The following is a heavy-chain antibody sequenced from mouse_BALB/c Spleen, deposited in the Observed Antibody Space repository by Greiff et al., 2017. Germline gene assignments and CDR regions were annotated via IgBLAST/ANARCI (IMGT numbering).Heavy chain of an antibody. CDR1: GYAFSSYW. D-gene: IGHD1-1*01. CDR3: ASPPYYGSSPYAMDY. V-gene: IGHV1-80*01. J-gene: IGHJ4*01. Sequence: QVQLQQSGAELVRPGSSVKISCKASGYAFSSYWMNWVKQRPGQGLEWIGQIYPGDGDTNYNGKFKGKATLTADKSSSTAYMQLSSLTSEDSAVCFCASPPYYGSSPYAMDYWGQGTSVTVSS. CDR2: IYPGDGDT.